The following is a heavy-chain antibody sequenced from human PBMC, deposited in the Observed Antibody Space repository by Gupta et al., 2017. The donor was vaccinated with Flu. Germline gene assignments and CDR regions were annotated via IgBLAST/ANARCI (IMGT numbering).Heavy chain of an antibody. CDR2: ISYDGSNK. V-gene: IGHV3-30*18. CDR1: GFTFSSYG. CDR3: AKVETDSGYGNFYPPWFDP. J-gene: IGHJ5*02. Sequence: QVQLVESGGGVVQPGRSLRLSCAASGFTFSSYGMHWVRQAPCKGLEWVAVISYDGSNKYYADAVKGRFTISRDNSKNTLYLQMNSLRAEDTAVYYCAKVETDSGYGNFYPPWFDPWGTGTLVTGYS. D-gene: IGHD5-12*01.